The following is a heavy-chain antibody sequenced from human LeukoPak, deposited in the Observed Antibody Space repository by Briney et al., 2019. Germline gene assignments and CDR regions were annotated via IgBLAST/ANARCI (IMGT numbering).Heavy chain of an antibody. V-gene: IGHV3-23*01. D-gene: IGHD2-21*01. J-gene: IGHJ4*02. CDR2: ISGSGGST. Sequence: AGGSLRLSCAASGFTFSSYAMSWVRQAPGKGLEWVSAISGSGGSTYYADSVKGRFTISRDNSKNTLYLQMDSLRAEDTAVYYCAKDQGGDKDYWGQGTLVTVSS. CDR3: AKDQGGDKDY. CDR1: GFTFSSYA.